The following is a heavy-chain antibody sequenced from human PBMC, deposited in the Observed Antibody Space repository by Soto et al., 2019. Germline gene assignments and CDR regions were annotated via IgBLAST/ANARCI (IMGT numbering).Heavy chain of an antibody. CDR3: AREVGAHTPGSFDY. V-gene: IGHV3-11*01. CDR1: GLTFSDYY. J-gene: IGHJ4*02. Sequence: PWGSLRFSCASSGLTFSDYYMSWIRQAPGKGLDWVSYISSSGSTIYYADSVKGRFTISRDNAKNSLYLQMNSLRAEDTAVYYCAREVGAHTPGSFDYWGQGTMVTVSS. CDR2: ISSSGSTI. D-gene: IGHD3-10*01.